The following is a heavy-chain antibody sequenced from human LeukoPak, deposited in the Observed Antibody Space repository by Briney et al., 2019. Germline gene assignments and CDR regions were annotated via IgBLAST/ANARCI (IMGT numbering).Heavy chain of an antibody. D-gene: IGHD6-13*01. Sequence: PGRSLRLSCEASGFTFDDYGMHWVRQAPGKGLEWVSTISWNSASVGYVDSVKGRFTISRDNAKKTLYLQMNSLRPEDTALYYCAKDYGYSSSWYDYWGQGIVVTVSS. V-gene: IGHV3-9*01. CDR2: ISWNSASV. CDR3: AKDYGYSSSWYDY. J-gene: IGHJ4*02. CDR1: GFTFDDYG.